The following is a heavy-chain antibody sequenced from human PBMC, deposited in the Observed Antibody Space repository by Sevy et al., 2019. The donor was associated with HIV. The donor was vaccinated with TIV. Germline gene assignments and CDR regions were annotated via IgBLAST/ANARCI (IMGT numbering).Heavy chain of an antibody. V-gene: IGHV3-21*01. Sequence: GGSLRLSCGASGFTFSRYSMNWVRQAPGKGLELVSYISSSGNYIQYADSVRGRFTISRDNARDSLDLQMNSLRAEDTAVYFCVRWDYGTRGNWFDPWGQGTLVTVSS. CDR1: GFTFSRYS. J-gene: IGHJ5*02. D-gene: IGHD3-10*01. CDR3: VRWDYGTRGNWFDP. CDR2: ISSSGNYI.